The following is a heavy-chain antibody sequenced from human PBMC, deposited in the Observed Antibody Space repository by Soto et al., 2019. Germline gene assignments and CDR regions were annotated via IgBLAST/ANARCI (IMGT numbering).Heavy chain of an antibody. V-gene: IGHV3-30*18. Sequence: QVQLVESGGGVVQPGRSLRLSCAASGFTFSSYGIHWVRQAPGKGLEWVAVISYDGSNKYYADSVKGRFTISRDNSKNTLYLKMNSLRAEDTAVYYCAKDDYDTLAGYYGPDYWGQGTLVTVSS. D-gene: IGHD3-9*01. CDR3: AKDDYDTLAGYYGPDY. J-gene: IGHJ4*02. CDR1: GFTFSSYG. CDR2: ISYDGSNK.